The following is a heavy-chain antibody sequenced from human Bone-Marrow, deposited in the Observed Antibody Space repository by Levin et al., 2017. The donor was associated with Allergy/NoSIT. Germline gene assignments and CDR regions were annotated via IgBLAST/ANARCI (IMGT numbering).Heavy chain of an antibody. CDR1: GFAFDDTG. CDR2: INWNAITT. CDR3: ARDRGGFGDLLYFFDL. V-gene: IGHV3-20*04. D-gene: IGHD3-10*01. J-gene: IGHJ4*02. Sequence: GGSLRLSCAASGFAFDDTGMSWVRQTPEKGLEWVSAINWNAITTDYADSVKGRFTISRDNARNILYLQMNSLRVEDTALYYCARDRGGFGDLLYFFDLWGQGTLVTVSS.